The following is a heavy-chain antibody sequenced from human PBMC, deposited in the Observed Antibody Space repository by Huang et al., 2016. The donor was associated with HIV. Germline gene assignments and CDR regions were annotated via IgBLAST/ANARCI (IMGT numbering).Heavy chain of an antibody. CDR2: IYYSGGT. J-gene: IGHJ4*02. V-gene: IGHV4-39*01. Sequence: QLQLQESGPGLVKPSETLSLTCPVSGGSIRSDNYYWGWIRQPPGKGLEWIGSIYYSGGTYDNPSLKSRVTISVDTSKNQFSLKMRAVTAADTAVYYCARLPGSITMIRGVITDPYWGQGTLVTVSS. CDR3: ARLPGSITMIRGVITDPY. D-gene: IGHD3-10*01. CDR1: GGSIRSDNYY.